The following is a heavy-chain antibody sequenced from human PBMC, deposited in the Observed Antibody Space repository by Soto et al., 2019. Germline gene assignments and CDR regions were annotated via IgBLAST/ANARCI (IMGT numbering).Heavy chain of an antibody. CDR1: GFTFSSYG. V-gene: IGHV3-23*01. D-gene: IGHD3-3*01. CDR3: EKVLYGVVTYFDS. CDR2: ISGSGAAT. J-gene: IGHJ4*02. Sequence: EVQLLESGGGLVQPGGSLRLSCASSGFTFSSYGMTWVRRPPGKGLEWVSAISGSGAATYYADSVQGRFTISRDNSNNTLYLPMNSLRAEDTAVYSCEKVLYGVVTYFDSWGQGTLVTVSS.